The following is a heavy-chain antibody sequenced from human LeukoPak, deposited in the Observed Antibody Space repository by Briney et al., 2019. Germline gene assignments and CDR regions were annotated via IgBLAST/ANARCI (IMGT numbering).Heavy chain of an antibody. CDR2: INHSGST. V-gene: IGHV4-34*01. Sequence: PSETLSLTCAVYGGSFSGYYWSWIRQPPGKGLEWIGEINHSGSTNYNPSLKSRVTISVDTSKNQFSLKLSSVTAADTAVYYCARSYYYDSSGYYLRDFDYWGQGTLVTVSS. CDR1: GGSFSGYY. CDR3: ARSYYYDSSGYYLRDFDY. D-gene: IGHD3-22*01. J-gene: IGHJ4*02.